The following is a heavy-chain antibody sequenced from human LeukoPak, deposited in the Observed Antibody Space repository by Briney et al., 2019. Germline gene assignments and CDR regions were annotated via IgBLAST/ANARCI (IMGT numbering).Heavy chain of an antibody. CDR2: SYSGGST. CDR1: GFHVSSNY. J-gene: IGHJ4*02. Sequence: GGSLRLSCAASGFHVSSNYMGWVRPAPGKGVEWDSISYSGGSTFYADSVKGRFTISRDNAKNSLYLQMHSLRAEDTAVYYCARVNFDRTVDYWGQRTLLTVSS. CDR3: ARVNFDRTVDY. D-gene: IGHD3-9*01. V-gene: IGHV3-53*01.